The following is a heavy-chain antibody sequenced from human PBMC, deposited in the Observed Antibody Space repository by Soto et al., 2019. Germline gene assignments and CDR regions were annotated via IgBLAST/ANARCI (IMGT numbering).Heavy chain of an antibody. CDR3: AKDLAAAGPGDFDY. J-gene: IGHJ4*02. D-gene: IGHD6-13*01. V-gene: IGHV3-30*18. CDR1: GFTFSSYG. Sequence: QVQLVESGGGVVQPGRSLRLSCAASGFTFSSYGMHWVRQAPGKGLEWEAVISYDGSNKYYADSVKGRFTISRDNSKNTLYLQMNSLRAEDTAVYYCAKDLAAAGPGDFDYWGQGTLVPVSS. CDR2: ISYDGSNK.